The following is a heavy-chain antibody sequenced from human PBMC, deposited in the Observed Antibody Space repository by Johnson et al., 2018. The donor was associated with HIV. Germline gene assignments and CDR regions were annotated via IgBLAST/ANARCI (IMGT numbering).Heavy chain of an antibody. J-gene: IGHJ3*01. Sequence: VPLVESGGGLMQPGGSLRLSCVASGFTVSNNFMSWVRQAPGKGLEWVSVIYSGGRTYYTDSVQGRFTISRDTAKNTLYLQMNSLRVEDTAVYYCARDPITPYEREPDAFDVWGQGTVVTVSS. CDR3: ARDPITPYEREPDAFDV. CDR2: IYSGGRT. D-gene: IGHD1-14*01. V-gene: IGHV3-53*01. CDR1: GFTVSNNF.